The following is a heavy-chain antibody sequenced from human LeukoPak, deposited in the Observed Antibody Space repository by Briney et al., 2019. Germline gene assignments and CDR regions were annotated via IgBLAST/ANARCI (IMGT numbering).Heavy chain of an antibody. CDR3: AKDLSVGTSGYYFTYFDY. V-gene: IGHV1-3*01. Sequence: ASVKVSCKASGYTFTSYAMHWVRQAPGQRLEWMGWINAGNGNTKYSQKFQGRVTITRDTSASTAYMELSSLRAEDTAVYYCAKDLSVGTSGYYFTYFDYWGQGTLVTVSS. CDR1: GYTFTSYA. D-gene: IGHD3-22*01. CDR2: INAGNGNT. J-gene: IGHJ4*02.